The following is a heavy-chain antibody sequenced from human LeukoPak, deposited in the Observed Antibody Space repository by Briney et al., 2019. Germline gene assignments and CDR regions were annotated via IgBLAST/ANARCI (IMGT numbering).Heavy chain of an antibody. J-gene: IGHJ4*02. V-gene: IGHV4-59*01. CDR1: GGSISSYY. Sequence: SETLSLTCTVSGGSISSYYWSWIRQPPGKGLEWIGYIYYSGSTNYNPSLKSRVTISVDTSKNQFSLKLSSVTAADTAVYYCARGAVVAGICFDYWGQGTLVTVSS. CDR2: IYYSGST. CDR3: ARGAVVAGICFDY. D-gene: IGHD2-21*01.